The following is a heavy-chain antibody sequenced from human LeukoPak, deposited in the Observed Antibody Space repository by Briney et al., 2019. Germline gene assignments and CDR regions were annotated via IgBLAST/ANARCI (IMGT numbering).Heavy chain of an antibody. V-gene: IGHV1-18*01. Sequence: ASVKVSCKASGYTFTSYGISWVRQAPGQGLEWMGWISAYNGNTNYAQNLQGRVTMTTDTSASTAYMELRSLRSDDTAVYYCARAGLYYYDSSGYSSFDYWGQGTLVTVSS. CDR2: ISAYNGNT. CDR3: ARAGLYYYDSSGYSSFDY. D-gene: IGHD3-22*01. J-gene: IGHJ4*02. CDR1: GYTFTSYG.